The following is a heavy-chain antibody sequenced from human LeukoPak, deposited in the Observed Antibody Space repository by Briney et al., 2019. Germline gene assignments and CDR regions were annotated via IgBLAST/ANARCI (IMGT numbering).Heavy chain of an antibody. CDR1: GFTFSNYA. Sequence: GALSLSCSVSGFTFSNYAMHWVRQAPGKGLEYVSSITSNGDTTYYADSVRGRFTISRDNSKSTLYLQMSSLRAEDTAVYYCLKDDSGLGDYWGQGTLVTVSS. V-gene: IGHV3-64D*06. CDR2: ITSNGDTT. J-gene: IGHJ4*02. CDR3: LKDDSGLGDY. D-gene: IGHD3-10*01.